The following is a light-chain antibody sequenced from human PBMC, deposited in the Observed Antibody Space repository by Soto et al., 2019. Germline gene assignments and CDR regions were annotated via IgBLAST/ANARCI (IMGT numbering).Light chain of an antibody. CDR2: GAS. J-gene: IGKJ4*01. V-gene: IGKV3-20*01. CDR3: QQYGSPPFT. Sequence: TQSPGTLSLSPGDRATLSCRASLSVSSSSLAWYQQKPGQSPRLLIYGASSRATGIPDRFNGGGSGTDFTLTISRVEPEDFAVYYCQQYGSPPFTFGGGTKVEIK. CDR1: LSVSSSS.